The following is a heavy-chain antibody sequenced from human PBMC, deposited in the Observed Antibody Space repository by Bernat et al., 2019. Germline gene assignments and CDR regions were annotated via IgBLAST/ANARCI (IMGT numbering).Heavy chain of an antibody. CDR2: IRYDGSKK. V-gene: IGHV3-30*02. D-gene: IGHD1-26*01. CDR1: GFTFSSYG. Sequence: QVQLVESGGGVVQPGGSLRLSCAASGFTFSSYGMHWVRQAPGKGLEWVAFIRYDGSKKYYADSVKGRFTISRDNSKNTLYLQMNSLRAEDTAVYYCARDPLLKREPYYWGQGTLVTVSS. J-gene: IGHJ4*02. CDR3: ARDPLLKREPYY.